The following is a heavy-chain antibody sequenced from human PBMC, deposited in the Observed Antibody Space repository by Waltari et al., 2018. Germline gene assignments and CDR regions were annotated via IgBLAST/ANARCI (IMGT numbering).Heavy chain of an antibody. V-gene: IGHV3-66*02. Sequence: PGGGLVQPGGSLRLPGTASGATIDSNYMNWLRQAPGKGLEWISVIFADGTTHFADSVRGRFVISRDKSENTLYLQMNFVRADDSSVYYCTRGGHPNSWGQGTLVTVSS. D-gene: IGHD7-27*01. J-gene: IGHJ1*01. CDR3: TRGGHPNS. CDR1: GATIDSNY. CDR2: IFADGTT.